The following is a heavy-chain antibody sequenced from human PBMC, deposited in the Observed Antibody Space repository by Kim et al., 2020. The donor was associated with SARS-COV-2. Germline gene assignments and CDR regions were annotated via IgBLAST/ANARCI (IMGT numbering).Heavy chain of an antibody. CDR2: MNPNSGNT. CDR1: GYTFTSYD. D-gene: IGHD2-8*01. J-gene: IGHJ6*02. CDR3: ARILNLYYYYGMDV. Sequence: ASVKVSCKASGYTFTSYDINWVRQATGQGLEWMGWMNPNSGNTGYAQKFQGRVTMTRNTSISTAYMELSSLRSEDTPEYYCARILNLYYYYGMDVWGQGTTITVS. V-gene: IGHV1-8*01.